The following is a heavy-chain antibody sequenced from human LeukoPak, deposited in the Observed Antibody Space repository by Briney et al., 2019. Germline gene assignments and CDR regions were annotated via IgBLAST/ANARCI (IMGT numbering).Heavy chain of an antibody. CDR3: ARGRWRYYCGSGSYAPSTLVFDY. CDR1: GGSFSGYC. Sequence: PSETLSLTCAVYGGSFSGYCWSWIRQPPGKGLEWIGEINHSGSTNYNPSLKSRVTISVDTSKNQFSLKLSSVTAADTAVYYCARGRWRYYCGSGSYAPSTLVFDYWGQGTLVTVSS. CDR2: INHSGST. D-gene: IGHD3-10*01. J-gene: IGHJ4*02. V-gene: IGHV4-34*01.